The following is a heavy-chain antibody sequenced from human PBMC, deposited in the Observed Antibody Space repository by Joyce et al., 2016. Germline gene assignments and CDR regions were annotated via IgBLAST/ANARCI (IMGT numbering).Heavy chain of an antibody. CDR3: ARGCTGGSCYDF. CDR2: ISHDGST. V-gene: IGHV4-4*02. J-gene: IGHJ4*02. CDR1: GGSITTNTW. Sequence: QVQLQESGPRLVRPSGTLSLTCSVSGGSITTNTWWSWIRQSPGKSPEWIGDISHDGSTYYNPSLKSRVTISVDKSQNQFSLNMDSLTVADTAIYYCARGCTGGSCYDFWGQGTLVVVSS. D-gene: IGHD2-8*02.